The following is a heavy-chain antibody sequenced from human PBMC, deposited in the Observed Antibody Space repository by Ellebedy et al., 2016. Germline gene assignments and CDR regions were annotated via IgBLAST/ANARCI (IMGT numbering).Heavy chain of an antibody. J-gene: IGHJ6*02. D-gene: IGHD4-17*01. V-gene: IGHV3-74*01. Sequence: GGSLRLXXAASGFTFSSYWMHWVRQAPGKGLVWVSRINSDGSSTSYADSVKGRFTISRDNAKNTLYLQMNSLRAEDTAVYYCAKDRNYGDFNYYYGMDVWGQGTTVTVSS. CDR3: AKDRNYGDFNYYYGMDV. CDR2: INSDGSST. CDR1: GFTFSSYW.